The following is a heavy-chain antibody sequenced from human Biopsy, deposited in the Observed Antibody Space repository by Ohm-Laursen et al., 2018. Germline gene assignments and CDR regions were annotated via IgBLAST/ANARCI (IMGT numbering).Heavy chain of an antibody. CDR3: ARDRGYCADRAVPGYFDL. Sequence: SDTLSLTCPVSGDSISSYYWSWIRQLPGKGLQWIGYVYYTGSTDYNPSLQRRVTISVDMSKNHFSLRLRSVTPADTAIYYCARDRGYCADRAVPGYFDLRGRGTLVTVSS. CDR1: GDSISSYY. CDR2: VYYTGST. J-gene: IGHJ2*01. V-gene: IGHV4-59*01. D-gene: IGHD2-15*01.